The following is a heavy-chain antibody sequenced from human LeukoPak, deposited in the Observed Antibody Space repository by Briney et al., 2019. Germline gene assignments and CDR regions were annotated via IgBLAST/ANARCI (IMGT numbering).Heavy chain of an antibody. V-gene: IGHV3-64*01. Sequence: GGSLRLSCAPSGFTFSSYAMHWGPRAPGGGLEYVSAVRSTRGSKYHATSVKGRFTISRYKSKNTLYLHRSSLRAEDMAVYYCARTDYDILTRHDYYMDVWGKGTTGTVS. CDR1: GFTFSSYA. D-gene: IGHD3-9*01. J-gene: IGHJ6*03. CDR3: ARTDYDILTRHDYYMDV. CDR2: VRSTRGSK.